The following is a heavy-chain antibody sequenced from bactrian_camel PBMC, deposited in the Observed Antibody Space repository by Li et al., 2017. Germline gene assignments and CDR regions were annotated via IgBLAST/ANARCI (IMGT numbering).Heavy chain of an antibody. CDR1: GYTYSSYC. J-gene: IGHJ4*01. Sequence: QVQLVESGGGSAQAGGSLRLSCAASGYTYSSYCMGWFRQAPGKEREGVATIDSDGDINYADSVKGRFTVSLDNDKNTIHLQMNSLNPDDTAMYYCAASGGQLGRWCYEFPVNWVSWLYNWGQGTQVTVS. D-gene: IGHD3*01. V-gene: IGHV3S53*01. CDR3: AASGGQLGRWCYEFPVNWVSWLYN. CDR2: IDSDGDI.